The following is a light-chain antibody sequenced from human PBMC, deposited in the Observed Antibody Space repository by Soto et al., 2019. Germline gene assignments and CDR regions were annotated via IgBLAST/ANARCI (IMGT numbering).Light chain of an antibody. CDR2: DVS. CDR3: SSYSSSSPLVV. V-gene: IGLV2-14*01. J-gene: IGLJ2*01. CDR1: SSDVGGYDY. Sequence: QAVLTQPASVSGSPGQSITISCTGTSSDVGGYDYVSWYQQHPGKAPRLMIYDVSNRPSGVSNRFSGSKSGNTASLTISGLQVEDEADYYCSSYSSSSPLVVFGGGTKLTVL.